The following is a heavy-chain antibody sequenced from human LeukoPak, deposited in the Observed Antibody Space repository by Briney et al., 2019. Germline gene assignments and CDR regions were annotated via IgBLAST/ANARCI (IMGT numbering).Heavy chain of an antibody. CDR1: GFTFSSYA. V-gene: IGHV3-23*01. CDR2: ISGNDSST. CDR3: AKMGQWLYLGVGY. D-gene: IGHD6-19*01. Sequence: GGSLRLSCAASGFTFSSYAMSWVRQAPGKGLEWVSVISGNDSSTYYADSVKGRFTISRDNSKNTLYLQMKSLRAEDTAVYYCAKMGQWLYLGVGYWGQGTLVTVSS. J-gene: IGHJ4*02.